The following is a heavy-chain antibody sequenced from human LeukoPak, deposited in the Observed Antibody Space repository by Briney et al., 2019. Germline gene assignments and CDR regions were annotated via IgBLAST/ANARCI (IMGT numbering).Heavy chain of an antibody. CDR3: TTRGIAVSGLGY. D-gene: IGHD6-19*01. V-gene: IGHV3-15*01. CDR2: IKSKTDDGTA. Sequence: GGSLRLSCAASGFSFNTALMNWVRQTPGKGLEWLGRIKSKTDDGTAEYAAHVKGRFIISRDDSKNMLSPEMRSLRTEDTGVYYCTTRGIAVSGLGYWGRGTLVVVSS. J-gene: IGHJ4*02. CDR1: GFSFNTAL.